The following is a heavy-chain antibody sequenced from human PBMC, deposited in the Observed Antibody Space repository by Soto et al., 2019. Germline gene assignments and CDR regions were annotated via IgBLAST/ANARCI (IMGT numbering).Heavy chain of an antibody. CDR3: ARDPRGNNWFDP. J-gene: IGHJ5*02. CDR1: GGSISSYY. Sequence: SETLSLTCTVSGGSISSYYWSWIRQPPGKGLEWIGYIYYSGSTNYNPSLKSRVTISVDTSKNQFSLKLSSVTAADTDVYYCARDPRGNNWFDPWGQGTLVTAPQ. V-gene: IGHV4-59*12. CDR2: IYYSGST.